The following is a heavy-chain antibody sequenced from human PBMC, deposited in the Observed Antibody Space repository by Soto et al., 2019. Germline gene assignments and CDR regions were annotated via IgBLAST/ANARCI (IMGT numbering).Heavy chain of an antibody. D-gene: IGHD5-18*01. Sequence: PSETLSLTCAVSGGSISSDNWWTWVRQPPGKGLEWIGEIYTSGNTNYNPSLRSRVAISVDKSKNQFSLQLSYVTGADTAVYYCARASNKRGNSYGPDYWGQGTLVTVSS. CDR3: ARASNKRGNSYGPDY. J-gene: IGHJ4*02. CDR2: IYTSGNT. CDR1: GGSISSDNW. V-gene: IGHV4-4*02.